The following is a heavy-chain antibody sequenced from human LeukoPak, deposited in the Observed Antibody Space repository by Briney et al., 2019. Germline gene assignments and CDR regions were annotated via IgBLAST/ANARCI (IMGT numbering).Heavy chain of an antibody. CDR2: IYYSGST. CDR1: GGSISSSSYY. V-gene: IGHV4-39*07. D-gene: IGHD3-22*01. Sequence: SETLSLTCTVSGGSISSSSYYWGWLRQPPGKGLEWIGSIYYSGSTYYNPSLKSRVTISVDTSKNQFSLKLSSVTAADTAVYYCARGFRAPNYYDSSGYYFPLDYWGQGTLVTVSS. CDR3: ARGFRAPNYYDSSGYYFPLDY. J-gene: IGHJ4*02.